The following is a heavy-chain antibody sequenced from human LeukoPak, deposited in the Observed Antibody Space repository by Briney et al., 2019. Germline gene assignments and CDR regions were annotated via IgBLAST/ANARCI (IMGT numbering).Heavy chain of an antibody. D-gene: IGHD4-17*01. CDR2: IYYSGST. J-gene: IGHJ5*02. V-gene: IGHV4-30-4*08. CDR3: AREMTTVTSAGRTHWFDP. Sequence: PSETLSLTCTVSGGSISSGDYYWSWIRQPPGKGLEWIGHIYYSGSTYYNPSLKSRVTISVDTSKNQFSLKLSSVTAADTAVYYCAREMTTVTSAGRTHWFDPWGQGTLVTVSS. CDR1: GGSISSGDYY.